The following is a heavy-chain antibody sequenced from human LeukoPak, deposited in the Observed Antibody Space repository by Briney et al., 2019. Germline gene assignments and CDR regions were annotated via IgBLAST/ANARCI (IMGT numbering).Heavy chain of an antibody. CDR3: ARHGPSGTTYYYYYGMDV. J-gene: IGHJ6*02. CDR2: IYYSGST. CDR1: GGSISSYY. D-gene: IGHD3-10*01. V-gene: IGHV4-59*08. Sequence: SETLSLTRTVSGGSISSYYWSWIRQPPGKGLEWIGYIYYSGSTNYNPSLKSRVTISVDTSKNQFSLKLSSVTAADTAVYYCARHGPSGTTYYYYYGMDVWGQGTTVTVSS.